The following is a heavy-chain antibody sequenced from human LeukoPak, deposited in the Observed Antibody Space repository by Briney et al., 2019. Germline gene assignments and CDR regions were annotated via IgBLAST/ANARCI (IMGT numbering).Heavy chain of an antibody. J-gene: IGHJ6*03. Sequence: SETLSLTCTVSGGSISIYYWSWIRQPPGKGLEWIGYIYDSGSTNYNPSLKSRVTISVDTSKNQFSLKLSSVTAADTAVYYCARAVALDFWSGYYVPYYYYYMDVWGKGTTATVSS. V-gene: IGHV4-59*12. CDR2: IYDSGST. CDR1: GGSISIYY. D-gene: IGHD3-3*01. CDR3: ARAVALDFWSGYYVPYYYYYMDV.